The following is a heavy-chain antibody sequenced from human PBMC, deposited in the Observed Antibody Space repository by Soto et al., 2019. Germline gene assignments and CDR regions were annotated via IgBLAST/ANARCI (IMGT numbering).Heavy chain of an antibody. J-gene: IGHJ4*02. Sequence: QVQLVQSGAEVKKPGSSVKVSCKASGATFSSYTISRVRQAPGQGLEWMGRIIPILGIANYAQKFQGRATISADKSTSTAYMELSSLRSEDTAVYYCARGRYSGSYFDYWGQGTLVTVSS. V-gene: IGHV1-69*02. CDR3: ARGRYSGSYFDY. CDR2: IIPILGIA. CDR1: GATFSSYT. D-gene: IGHD1-26*01.